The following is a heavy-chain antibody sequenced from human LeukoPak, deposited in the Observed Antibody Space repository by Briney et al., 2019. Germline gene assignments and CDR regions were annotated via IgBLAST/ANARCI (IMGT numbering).Heavy chain of an antibody. CDR2: ISYDGSHT. J-gene: IGHJ6*03. D-gene: IGHD1-26*01. V-gene: IGHV3-30*01. CDR1: GFIFSNFA. CDR3: AREAQELVRDYYYYMDV. Sequence: GGSLRLSCAASGFIFSNFAMHWVRQAPGKGLEWVALISYDGSHTYYADSMKGRFTISRDSSRNVLYLQMTSLRGDDSAVYYCAREAQELVRDYYYYMDVWGKGTTVTVSS.